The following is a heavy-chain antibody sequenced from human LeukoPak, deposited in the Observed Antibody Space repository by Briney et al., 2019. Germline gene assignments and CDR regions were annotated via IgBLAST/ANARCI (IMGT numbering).Heavy chain of an antibody. CDR1: GFTFRDYG. V-gene: IGHV3-23*01. CDR3: ATRTGASPYYFDY. Sequence: GGSLRLSCAASGFTFRDYGMGWVRQAPGKGLEWVSGISGSGSSTYYADSVKGRFTISRDNSKNTMYVQMNSLRAEDTALYYCATRTGASPYYFDYWGQGILVTVSS. D-gene: IGHD1-1*01. CDR2: ISGSGSST. J-gene: IGHJ4*02.